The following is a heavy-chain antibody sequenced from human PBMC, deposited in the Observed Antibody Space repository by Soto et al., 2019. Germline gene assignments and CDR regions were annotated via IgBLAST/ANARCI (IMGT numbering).Heavy chain of an antibody. V-gene: IGHV1-18*01. J-gene: IGHJ3*02. CDR3: ARGAPAGKRGAFDI. CDR2: ISAYNGNT. D-gene: IGHD6-13*01. Sequence: QVQLVQSGAEVKKPGASVKVSCKASGYTFTSYGISWVRQAPGQGLEWMGWISAYNGNTNYAQKLQGRVTMTTDTPRSTANMERRSLRPDDRAVYYCARGAPAGKRGAFDIWGQGTMFTVSS. CDR1: GYTFTSYG.